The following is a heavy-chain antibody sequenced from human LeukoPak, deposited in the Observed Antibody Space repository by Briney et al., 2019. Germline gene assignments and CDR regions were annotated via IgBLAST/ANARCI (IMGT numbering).Heavy chain of an antibody. D-gene: IGHD6-13*01. CDR1: GGSISSSNW. Sequence: PSETLSLTCAVSGGSISSSNWWSWVRQPPGKGLEWIGEIYHSGSTNYNPSLKSRVTISVDTSKNQFSLKLSSVTAADTAVYYCARSDSGIAAAGMVRKIDYWGQGTLVTVSS. V-gene: IGHV4-4*02. CDR3: ARSDSGIAAAGMVRKIDY. CDR2: IYHSGST. J-gene: IGHJ4*02.